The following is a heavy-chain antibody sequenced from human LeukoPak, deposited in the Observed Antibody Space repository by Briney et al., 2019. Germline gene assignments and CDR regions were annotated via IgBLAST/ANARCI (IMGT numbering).Heavy chain of an antibody. CDR1: GFTFSGYD. V-gene: IGHV3-23*01. CDR3: TKVLRTWYFDL. J-gene: IGHJ2*01. Sequence: GGSLRLSCAASGFTFSGYDMSWVRQAPGKGLEWVSSLSADGVGTTYADSVKGRYAVSRDFSANTLYLQMNSLRADDTAIYYCTKVLRTWYFDLWGRGALVTVSS. CDR2: LSADGVGT.